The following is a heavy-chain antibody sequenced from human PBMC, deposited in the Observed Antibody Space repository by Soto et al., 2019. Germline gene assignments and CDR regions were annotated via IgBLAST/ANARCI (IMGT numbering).Heavy chain of an antibody. J-gene: IGHJ4*02. CDR2: IYHSGST. D-gene: IGHD3-9*01. V-gene: IGHV4-30-2*01. CDR3: ARHPGYYDILTGYTTYYFVS. Sequence: SETLSLTCAVSGGSISSGGYSWSWIRQPPGKGLEWIGYIYHSGSTYYNPSLKSRVTISVDRSKNQFSLKLSSVTAADTAVYYCARHPGYYDILTGYTTYYFVSWCQGILLTISS. CDR1: GGSISSGGYS.